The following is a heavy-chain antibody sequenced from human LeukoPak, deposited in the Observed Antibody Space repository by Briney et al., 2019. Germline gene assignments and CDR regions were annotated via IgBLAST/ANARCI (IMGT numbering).Heavy chain of an antibody. CDR3: ARDCTSTSCRRGWFDL. CDR2: IYQSGST. CDR1: GYSISRGYD. D-gene: IGHD2-2*01. V-gene: IGHV4-38-2*02. J-gene: IGHJ5*02. Sequence: PSETVSLTCTVCGYSISRGYDWGWIRPRPGKGLEGIGNIYQSGSTYYNPSHKRRDTISGDTSKNQFSLKLTSVTAADTAVYYCARDCTSTSCRRGWFDLWGQGTLVTVSS.